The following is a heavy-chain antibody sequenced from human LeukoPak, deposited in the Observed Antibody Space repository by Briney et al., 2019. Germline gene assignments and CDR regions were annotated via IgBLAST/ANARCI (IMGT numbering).Heavy chain of an antibody. Sequence: GRSLRLSCAASGFTFSSYGMHWVRQAPGKGLEWVAVISYDGSNKYYADSVKGRFTISRDNSKNTLYLQMNSLRAEDTAVYYCAKDARAVLWFGEFSNWFDPWGQGTLVTVSS. J-gene: IGHJ5*02. CDR3: AKDARAVLWFGEFSNWFDP. CDR1: GFTFSSYG. V-gene: IGHV3-30*18. CDR2: ISYDGSNK. D-gene: IGHD3-10*01.